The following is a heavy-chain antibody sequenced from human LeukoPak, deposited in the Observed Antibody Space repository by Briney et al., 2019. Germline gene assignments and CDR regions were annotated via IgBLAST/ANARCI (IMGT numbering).Heavy chain of an antibody. CDR2: ISSTSTYI. CDR1: EFTFSSYT. J-gene: IGHJ4*02. V-gene: IGHV3-21*01. CDR3: ARGGGNFDY. Sequence: GGSLRLSCAASEFTFSSYTINWVRQAPGKGLEWASSISSTSTYISYADSVKGRFTISRDNAKNSLYLQMNSLRAEDTAVYYCARGGGNFDYWGQGTLVTVSS. D-gene: IGHD2-15*01.